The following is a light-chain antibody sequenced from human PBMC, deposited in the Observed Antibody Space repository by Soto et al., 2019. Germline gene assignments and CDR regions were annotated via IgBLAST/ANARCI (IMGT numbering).Light chain of an antibody. CDR3: QQYNNWPQT. V-gene: IGKV3-15*01. Sequence: VMTQAPATLSVSPGERATLSCRASQTINNNVAWYQLKDGQVPRLLIYGASTRAADVPARFSGGGSGTEFTLTISSLQSEDFAEYHCQQYNNWPQTFGQGTKVEIK. CDR1: QTINNN. J-gene: IGKJ1*01. CDR2: GAS.